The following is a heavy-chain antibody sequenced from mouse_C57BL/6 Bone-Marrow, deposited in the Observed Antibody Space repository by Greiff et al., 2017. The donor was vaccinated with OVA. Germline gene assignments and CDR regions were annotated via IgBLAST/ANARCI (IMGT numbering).Heavy chain of an antibody. J-gene: IGHJ3*01. CDR1: GYAFTNYL. D-gene: IGHD3-2*02. V-gene: IGHV1-54*01. CDR2: INPGSGGT. Sequence: VQLQQSGAELVRPGTSVKVSCKASGYAFTNYLIEWVKQRPGQGLEWIGVINPGSGGTNYNEKFKGKATLTADKSSSTAYMQLSSLTSEDSAVYFGARGGQLRLLSWLAYWGQGTLVTVSA. CDR3: ARGGQLRLLSWLAY.